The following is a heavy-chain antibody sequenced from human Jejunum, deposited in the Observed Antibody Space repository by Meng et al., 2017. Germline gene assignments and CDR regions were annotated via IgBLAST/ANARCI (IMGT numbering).Heavy chain of an antibody. V-gene: IGHV3-30*01. CDR2: ISYDGSDK. Sequence: GESLKISCAASGFMLSAYAIHWVRQAPGKGLEWVTLISYDGSDKNYADSVKGRFTISRDNSKNTLDLQMNSLRVEDTAIYYCVRARVTGNKDFRVGGTDVWGQGTTVTVSS. J-gene: IGHJ6*02. D-gene: IGHD3-16*01. CDR1: GFMLSAYA. CDR3: VRARVTGNKDFRVGGTDV.